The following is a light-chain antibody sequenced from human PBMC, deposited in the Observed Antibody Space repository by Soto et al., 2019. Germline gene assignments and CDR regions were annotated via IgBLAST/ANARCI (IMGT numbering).Light chain of an antibody. V-gene: IGLV1-44*01. Sequence: QSVLTQPPSASGTPGQRVTISCSGSSSNIGSNSVNWYQQLPGAAPKLLIYSNNQRPSGVPDRFSGSKSGTSASLAITGLQPEDEADYYCQSYDSSLSGSVFGGGTKLTVL. CDR1: SSNIGSNS. J-gene: IGLJ3*02. CDR3: QSYDSSLSGSV. CDR2: SNN.